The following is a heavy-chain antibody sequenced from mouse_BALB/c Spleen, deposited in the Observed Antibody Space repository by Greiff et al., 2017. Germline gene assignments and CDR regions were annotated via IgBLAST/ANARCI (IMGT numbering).Heavy chain of an antibody. CDR3: ARHELNWDYFDY. CDR1: GFTFSSYA. J-gene: IGHJ2*01. D-gene: IGHD4-1*01. V-gene: IGHV5-9-3*01. CDR2: ISSGGSYT. Sequence: EVQVVESGGGLVKPGGSLKLSCAASGFTFSSYAMSWVRQTPEKRLEWVATISSGGSYTYYPDSVKGRFTISRDNAKNTLYLQMSSLRSEDTAMYYCARHELNWDYFDYWGQGTTLTVSS.